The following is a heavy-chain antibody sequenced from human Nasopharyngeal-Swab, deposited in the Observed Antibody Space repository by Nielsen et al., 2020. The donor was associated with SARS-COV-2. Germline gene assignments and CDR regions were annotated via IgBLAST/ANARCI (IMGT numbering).Heavy chain of an antibody. J-gene: IGHJ6*02. D-gene: IGHD1-26*01. CDR2: INPSGGNT. CDR3: ARVSELSRSYYYYGMDV. CDR1: VYTFISYY. V-gene: IGHV1-46*01. Sequence: ASVKVSCKASVYTFISYYMHWVRQAPAQGLEWMGIINPSGGNTRYAQKFQGRVTMTRDTSTSTVNMELSSLRSEDTAVYYCARVSELSRSYYYYGMDVWGQGTTVTVSS.